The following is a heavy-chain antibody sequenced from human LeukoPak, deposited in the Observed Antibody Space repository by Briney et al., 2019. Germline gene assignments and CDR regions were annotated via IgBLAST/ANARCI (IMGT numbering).Heavy chain of an antibody. CDR1: GFTFSSYA. Sequence: GGSLRLSCAASGFTFSSYAMSWVRQAPGKGLEWVSAISGSGGSTYYADSVKGRFTISRDNSKNTLYLQMNSQRAEDTAVYSCAKFPPIVVVPSATAVFDSWGQGTLVTVSS. V-gene: IGHV3-23*01. CDR2: ISGSGGST. CDR3: AKFPPIVVVPSATAVFDS. J-gene: IGHJ4*02. D-gene: IGHD2-2*01.